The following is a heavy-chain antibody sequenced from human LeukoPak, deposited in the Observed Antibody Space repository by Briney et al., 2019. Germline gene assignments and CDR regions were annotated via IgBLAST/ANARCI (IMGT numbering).Heavy chain of an antibody. CDR3: AKDRFGSGGPNWFGP. D-gene: IGHD3-10*01. V-gene: IGHV3-23*01. CDR2: ITGSGSEI. J-gene: IGHJ5*02. CDR1: GFTFGGYA. Sequence: GGSLRLSCTASGFTFGGYAMSWVRQAPGKGLEWVSAITGSGSEIFSTDSVKGRFTISRDNAKNTLYLQMNNLRAEDTVIYYCAKDRFGSGGPNWFGPWGQGTLVTVSS.